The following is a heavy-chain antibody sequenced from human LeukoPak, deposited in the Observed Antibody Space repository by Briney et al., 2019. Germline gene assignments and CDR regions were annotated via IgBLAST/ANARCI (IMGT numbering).Heavy chain of an antibody. CDR1: GFTFSSYS. J-gene: IGHJ4*02. V-gene: IGHV3-48*04. Sequence: PTGGSLRLSCVASGFTFSSYSMNWVRQVPGKGLEWISYISGSSSAIFYADSVKGRFTVSRDNAKTSLYLQMSSLRAEDTAVYYCARTNLVPTLNMYWGQGTLVTVSS. CDR3: ARTNLVPTLNMY. CDR2: ISGSSSAI. D-gene: IGHD5-24*01.